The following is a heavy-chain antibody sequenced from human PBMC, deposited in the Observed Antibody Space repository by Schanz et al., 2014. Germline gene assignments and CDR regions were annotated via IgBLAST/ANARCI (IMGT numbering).Heavy chain of an antibody. CDR3: AREGEWGYDPPRH. CDR1: GFTFSSYG. J-gene: IGHJ4*02. D-gene: IGHD5-12*01. Sequence: QVQLVESGGGVVQPGRSLRLSCAVSGFTFSSYGMHWVRQAPGKGLEWVALISYDGSNKHYADSVKGRFTISRDNAKNSLYLQMNSLRAEDTAVYYCAREGEWGYDPPRHWGQGTLVTVSS. V-gene: IGHV3-30*03. CDR2: ISYDGSNK.